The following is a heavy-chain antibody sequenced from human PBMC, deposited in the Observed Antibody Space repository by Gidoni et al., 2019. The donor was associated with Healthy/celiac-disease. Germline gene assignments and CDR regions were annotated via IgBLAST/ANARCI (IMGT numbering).Heavy chain of an antibody. D-gene: IGHD3-22*01. Sequence: EVQLVESGGGLVQPGRSLSLSCAASGFNCADYAMHWVRQAQGQGLEWVSGISWNSGSIGYADSVKGRFTISRDNAKISLYLQMNSLRAEDTALYYCAKGPYYYDSSGSSFDYWGQGTLVTVSS. V-gene: IGHV3-9*01. CDR2: ISWNSGSI. CDR3: AKGPYYYDSSGSSFDY. J-gene: IGHJ4*02. CDR1: GFNCADYA.